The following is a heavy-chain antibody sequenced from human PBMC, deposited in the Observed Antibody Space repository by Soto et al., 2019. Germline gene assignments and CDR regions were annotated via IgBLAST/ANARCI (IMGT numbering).Heavy chain of an antibody. D-gene: IGHD3-10*01. CDR1: GGSISNAGYN. Sequence: QVQLQESGPGLVKPSQTLSFTCTVSGGSISNAGYNWSWIRQHPGKGLEWIGYIYYSGSTYYNPSLKSRVTXPXXXSXHQFSLKLSSVTAADTAVYYCARYGSGSYYPTTFDYWGQGTLVTVSS. V-gene: IGHV4-31*03. J-gene: IGHJ4*02. CDR2: IYYSGST. CDR3: ARYGSGSYYPTTFDY.